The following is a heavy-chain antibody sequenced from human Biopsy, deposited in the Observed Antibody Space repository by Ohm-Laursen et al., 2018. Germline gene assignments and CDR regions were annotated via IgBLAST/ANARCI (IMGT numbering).Heavy chain of an antibody. CDR3: TFEGAGFDN. J-gene: IGHJ4*02. CDR1: GFTFSASA. CDR2: IRSKAKSYAT. D-gene: IGHD3-10*01. Sequence: LSLTCAASGFTFSASAVHWVRQASGKGLEWVGRIRSKAKSYATAYAASVTGRFTISRDDSKNTTYLQMNSLKTADTAVSYCTFEGAGFDNWGQGTLVTVSS. V-gene: IGHV3-73*01.